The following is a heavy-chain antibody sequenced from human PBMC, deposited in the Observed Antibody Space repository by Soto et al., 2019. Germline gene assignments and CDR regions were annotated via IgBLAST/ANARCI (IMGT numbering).Heavy chain of an antibody. V-gene: IGHV3-11*06. Sequence: KSGGYLRLSCATSGFTFSDYYMTWIRQAPGKGLEWVSYISSSSSNTNYADSVKGRFTISRDNAKNSLYLQMNSLRAEDTAVYYCARVSYYHDSSGYGPFGPWGQGTLGIVSS. CDR1: GFTFSDYY. CDR3: ARVSYYHDSSGYGPFGP. CDR2: ISSSSSNT. J-gene: IGHJ5*02. D-gene: IGHD3-22*01.